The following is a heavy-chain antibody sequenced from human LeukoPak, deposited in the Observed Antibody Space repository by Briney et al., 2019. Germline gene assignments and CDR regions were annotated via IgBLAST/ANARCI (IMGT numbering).Heavy chain of an antibody. CDR3: AKVRIVVVPAAIFSGAFDI. CDR2: ISGSGGST. V-gene: IGHV3-23*01. CDR1: GFTFSSYA. Sequence: GGSLRLSCAASGFTFSSYAMSWVRQAPGKGLEWVSAISGSGGSTYYADSVKGRFTISRDNSKNTLYLQMNSLRAEDTAVYYCAKVRIVVVPAAIFSGAFDIWGQGTMVTVSS. D-gene: IGHD2-2*02. J-gene: IGHJ3*02.